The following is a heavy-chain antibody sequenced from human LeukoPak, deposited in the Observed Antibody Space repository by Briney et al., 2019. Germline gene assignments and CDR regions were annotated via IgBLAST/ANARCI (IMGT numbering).Heavy chain of an antibody. CDR1: GFTFSRYA. V-gene: IGHV3-23*01. Sequence: GGSLRLSCAASGFTFSRYAMSWVRQAPGKGLEGVSSVSTDGDTYYTDSVKGRFTISRYTSMNTLFLQMTSLRAEDTALYYCARSRSGPVAGTSDYWGQGTLVIVSS. D-gene: IGHD6-19*01. CDR2: VSTDGDT. CDR3: ARSRSGPVAGTSDY. J-gene: IGHJ4*02.